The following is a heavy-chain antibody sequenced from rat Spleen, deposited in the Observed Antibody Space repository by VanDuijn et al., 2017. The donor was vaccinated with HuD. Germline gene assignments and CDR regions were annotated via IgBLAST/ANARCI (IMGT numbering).Heavy chain of an antibody. CDR3: TRAYRYNYRTFAY. J-gene: IGHJ3*01. Sequence: EVQLVESDGGLVQPGRSLKLSCAASGFTFSDYGMNWIRQAPGKGLEWVAYISSSSGTIYYTDTVRDRFTISRDNAKNTLYLQLSSLRSEDTALYYCTRAYRYNYRTFAYWGQGTLVTVSS. CDR1: GFTFSDYG. D-gene: IGHD1-5*01. V-gene: IGHV5-34*01. CDR2: ISSSSGT.